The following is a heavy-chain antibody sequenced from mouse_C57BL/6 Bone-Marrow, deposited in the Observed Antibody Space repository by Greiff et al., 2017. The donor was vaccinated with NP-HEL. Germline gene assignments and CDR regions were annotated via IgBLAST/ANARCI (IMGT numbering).Heavy chain of an antibody. J-gene: IGHJ3*01. Sequence: EVQLVESGGGLVKPGGSLKLSCAASGFTFSDYGMHWVRQAPEKGLEWVAYISSGSSTIYYADTVKGRFTISRDNAKNTLFLQMTSLRSEDTAMYYCARRNYDYHFAYWGQGTLVTVSA. D-gene: IGHD2-4*01. CDR3: ARRNYDYHFAY. CDR1: GFTFSDYG. V-gene: IGHV5-17*01. CDR2: ISSGSSTI.